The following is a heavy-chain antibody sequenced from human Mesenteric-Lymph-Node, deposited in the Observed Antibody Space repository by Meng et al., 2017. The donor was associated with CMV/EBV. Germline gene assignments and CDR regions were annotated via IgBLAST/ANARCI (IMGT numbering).Heavy chain of an antibody. D-gene: IGHD3-3*01. CDR1: GFTFASYA. V-gene: IGHV3-23*01. J-gene: IGHJ6*02. Sequence: GESLKISCAASGFTFASYAMSWVRQAPGKGLEWVSTISGGGSSTYYTDSVKGRFAISRDNAKNSLYFQMNSLRAEDTAVYYCATLRFQVQYDLDVWGQGTTVTVSS. CDR2: ISGGGSST. CDR3: ATLRFQVQYDLDV.